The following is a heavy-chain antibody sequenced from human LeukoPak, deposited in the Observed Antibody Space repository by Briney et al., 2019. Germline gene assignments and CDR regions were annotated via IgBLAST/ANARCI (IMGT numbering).Heavy chain of an antibody. J-gene: IGHJ4*02. Sequence: SGTLSLTCAVSGGSISSSNWWSWVRQPPGKGLEWIGEIYHSGSTNYNPSLKSRVTISVDKSKNQFSLSLSSVTAADTAVYYCARDLSDSSGYQPLDYWGQGTLVTVSS. CDR2: IYHSGST. V-gene: IGHV4-4*02. D-gene: IGHD3-22*01. CDR1: GGSISSSNW. CDR3: ARDLSDSSGYQPLDY.